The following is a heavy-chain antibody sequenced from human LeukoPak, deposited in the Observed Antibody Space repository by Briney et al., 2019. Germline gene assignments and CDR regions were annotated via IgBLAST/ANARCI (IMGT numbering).Heavy chain of an antibody. J-gene: IGHJ4*02. CDR2: INPSGGST. D-gene: IGHD3-10*01. V-gene: IGHV1-46*03. Sequence: ASVKVSCKASGYTFTSYYMHWVRQAPGQGLEWMGMINPSGGSTSYAQKFQGRVTMTRDTSTSTVYMELSSLRPEDTAVYYCARGRRFPTMVRGVTVDYWGQGTLVTVSS. CDR3: ARGRRFPTMVRGVTVDY. CDR1: GYTFTSYY.